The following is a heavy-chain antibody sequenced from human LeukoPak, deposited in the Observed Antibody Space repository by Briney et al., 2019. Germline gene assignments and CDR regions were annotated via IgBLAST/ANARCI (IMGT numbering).Heavy chain of an antibody. V-gene: IGHV3-43*01. D-gene: IGHD1-26*01. CDR1: GFTFDDYT. CDR2: ISWDGGST. Sequence: GGSLRLSCAASGFTFDDYTMHWVRQAPGKGLEWVSLISWDGGSTYYADSVKGRFTISRDNSKNSLYLQMNSLRTEDTALYYFAKDIFGGSYAPPLNWGKGTLVTFSS. J-gene: IGHJ4*02. CDR3: AKDIFGGSYAPPLN.